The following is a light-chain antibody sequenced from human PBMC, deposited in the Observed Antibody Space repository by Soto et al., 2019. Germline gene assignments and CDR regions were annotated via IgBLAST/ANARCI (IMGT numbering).Light chain of an antibody. CDR1: QDISNY. CDR3: LQSSSAAEFT. Sequence: DIQMTQSPPPLSASVGDRVTISCRASQDISNYLSWYQHRSGKAPQLLIYSSSSLQTGVPPRFSGNGSGTDFSLTISSLQPEDFATYYCLQSSSAAEFTFGGGTKVEI. J-gene: IGKJ4*01. V-gene: IGKV1-39*01. CDR2: SSS.